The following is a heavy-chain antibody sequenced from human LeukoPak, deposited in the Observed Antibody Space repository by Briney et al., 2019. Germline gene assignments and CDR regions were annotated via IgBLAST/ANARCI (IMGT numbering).Heavy chain of an antibody. CDR2: IDDSGNT. CDR3: ARSDYYGSGSHTVFDAFDI. CDR1: GGSVSNYF. Sequence: SETLSLTCTVSGGSVSNYFWSWIRRPPGKGLEWIGYIDDSGNTDYNPSLKSHVSISIAKSKNQFSLKLTSVTAADTAMYYCARSDYYGSGSHTVFDAFDIWGQGTRVTVSS. V-gene: IGHV4-59*02. J-gene: IGHJ3*02. D-gene: IGHD3-10*01.